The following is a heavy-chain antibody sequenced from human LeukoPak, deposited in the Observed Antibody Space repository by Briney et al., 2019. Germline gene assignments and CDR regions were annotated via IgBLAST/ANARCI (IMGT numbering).Heavy chain of an antibody. CDR2: TSSGGSTI. CDR3: ARAGTGYYSGGGDY. J-gene: IGHJ4*02. CDR1: GFTFSDYY. D-gene: IGHD3-22*01. V-gene: IGHV3-11*01. Sequence: GGSLRLSCAASGFTFSDYYMSWIRQAPGKGLEWVSYTSSGGSTIHYADSVKGRFTVSRDNAKKSLYLQMNSLRAEDTAVYYCARAGTGYYSGGGDYWGQGTLVTVSS.